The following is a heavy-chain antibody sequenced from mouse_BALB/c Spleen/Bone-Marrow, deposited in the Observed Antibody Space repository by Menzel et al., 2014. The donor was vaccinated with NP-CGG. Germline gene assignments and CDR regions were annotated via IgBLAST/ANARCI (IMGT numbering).Heavy chain of an antibody. CDR1: GYTFTSYW. D-gene: IGHD2-3*01. V-gene: IGHV1-69*02. CDR3: ARALGDGYYYAMDY. Sequence: VKLVESGAELVKPGAPVKLSCKASGYTFTSYWMNWVKQRPGRGLEWIGRIDPSDSETHYNQEFKDKATLTVDKSSSTAYIQLSSLTSEDSAVYYCARALGDGYYYAMDYWGQGTSVTVSS. CDR2: IDPSDSET. J-gene: IGHJ4*01.